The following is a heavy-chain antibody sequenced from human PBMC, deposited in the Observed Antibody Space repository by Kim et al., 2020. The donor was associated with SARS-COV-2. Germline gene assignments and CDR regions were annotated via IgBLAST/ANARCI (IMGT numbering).Heavy chain of an antibody. J-gene: IGHJ3*02. CDR1: GGSFSGYY. CDR3: AGTGDLDAFDI. V-gene: IGHV4-34*01. CDR2: INHSGST. Sequence: SETLSLTCAVYGGSFSGYYWSWIRQPPGKGLEWIGEINHSGSTNYNPSLKSRVTITVDTSKNQFSLKLSSVTAADTAVYYCAGTGDLDAFDIWGQGRMVTVSA.